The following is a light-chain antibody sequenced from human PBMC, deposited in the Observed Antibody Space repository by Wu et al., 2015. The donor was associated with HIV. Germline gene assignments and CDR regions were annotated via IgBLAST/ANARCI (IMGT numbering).Light chain of an antibody. CDR1: ESVSGF. Sequence: EIVLTQSPVTLSLSPGERATLSCRASESVSGFVAWYQQKSGQSPRLLIYDVSSRVTGIPARFSGSGSGTEFSLTISSLQSEDFGIYYCQQYTQWPYSFGQGTKLDIK. V-gene: IGKV3-11*01. J-gene: IGKJ2*03. CDR2: DVS. CDR3: QQYTQWPYS.